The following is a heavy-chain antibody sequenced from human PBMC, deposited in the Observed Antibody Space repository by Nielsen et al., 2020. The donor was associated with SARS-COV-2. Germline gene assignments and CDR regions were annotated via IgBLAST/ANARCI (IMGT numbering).Heavy chain of an antibody. V-gene: IGHV3-30-3*01. CDR3: ASWEWFHH. J-gene: IGHJ4*02. Sequence: GGSLSLSCAASGFTFSSYAMHWVRQAPGKGLEWVAVISYDGSNKYYADSVKGRFTISRDNSKNTLYLQMNSLRAEDTAVYYCASWEWFHHWGQGTLVTVSS. CDR2: ISYDGSNK. CDR1: GFTFSSYA. D-gene: IGHD3-3*01.